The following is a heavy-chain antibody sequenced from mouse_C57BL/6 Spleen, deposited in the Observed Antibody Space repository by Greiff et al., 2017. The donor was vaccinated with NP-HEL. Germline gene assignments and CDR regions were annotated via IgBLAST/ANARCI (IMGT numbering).Heavy chain of an antibody. CDR2: IYPGDGDT. V-gene: IGHV1-80*01. CDR3: AGHRYYGSSLYASGY. J-gene: IGHJ4*01. CDR1: GYAFSSYW. Sequence: VQLQQSGAELVKPGASVKISCKASGYAFSSYWMNWVKQRPGKGLEWIGQIYPGDGDTNYNGKFKGKATLTADKSSSTAYMQLSSLASEDSAVYFCAGHRYYGSSLYASGYWGQRTSVTVSS. D-gene: IGHD1-1*01.